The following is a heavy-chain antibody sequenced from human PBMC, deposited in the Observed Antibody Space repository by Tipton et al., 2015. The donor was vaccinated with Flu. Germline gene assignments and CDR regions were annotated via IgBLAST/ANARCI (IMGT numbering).Heavy chain of an antibody. CDR2: ISHSGRT. CDR1: GHSISSGYY. D-gene: IGHD3-10*01. Sequence: TLSLTCTISGHSISSGYYWGWIRQPPGKGLEWIGCISHSGRTYYNPSLKSRVTISVDTAKNQFSQRLSSVTAADTAVYYCARSTYYYGSGSSDYWGQGTLVTVSS. CDR3: ARSTYYYGSGSSDY. J-gene: IGHJ4*02. V-gene: IGHV4-38-2*02.